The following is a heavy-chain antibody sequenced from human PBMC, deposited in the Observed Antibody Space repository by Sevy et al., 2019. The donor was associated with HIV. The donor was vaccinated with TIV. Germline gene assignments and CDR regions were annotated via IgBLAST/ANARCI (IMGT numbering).Heavy chain of an antibody. CDR2: ISSSSSTI. Sequence: GGSLRLSWAASGFTFISYSMNWVRQAPGKGREGVPYISSSSSTIYYAGSVKGRFTISRDNAKNSLYLQMNSLRDEDTAVYYCARGRITMTYGDAFDIWGQGTMVTVSS. D-gene: IGHD3-22*01. CDR3: ARGRITMTYGDAFDI. CDR1: GFTFISYS. J-gene: IGHJ3*02. V-gene: IGHV3-48*02.